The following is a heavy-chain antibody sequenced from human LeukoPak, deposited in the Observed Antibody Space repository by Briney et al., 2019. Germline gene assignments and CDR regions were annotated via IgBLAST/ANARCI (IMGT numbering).Heavy chain of an antibody. Sequence: ASVKVSCKASGYTFTGYYMHWVRQAPGQGLEWMGWINSNSGDTNYAQKFQGRVTMTRDTSISTGYMELSRLRSDDTAIYCCARDLAAAHYYWGQGTLVTVSS. D-gene: IGHD6-25*01. CDR3: ARDLAAAHYY. V-gene: IGHV1-2*02. CDR1: GYTFTGYY. J-gene: IGHJ4*02. CDR2: INSNSGDT.